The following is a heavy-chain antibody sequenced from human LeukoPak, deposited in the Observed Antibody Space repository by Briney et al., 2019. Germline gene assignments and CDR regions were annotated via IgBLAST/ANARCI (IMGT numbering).Heavy chain of an antibody. CDR3: ATDPDSGGWSTFDY. Sequence: PEGSLRLSCAASGFAFSRNWMHWVRQAPGKGLVWVSRINSDGSATHYADSVKGRFTISRDNAKNTLYLQMNSLRAEDTAVYYCATDPDSGGWSTFDYWGQGTLVTVSS. CDR1: GFAFSRNW. J-gene: IGHJ4*02. V-gene: IGHV3-74*01. CDR2: INSDGSAT. D-gene: IGHD6-19*01.